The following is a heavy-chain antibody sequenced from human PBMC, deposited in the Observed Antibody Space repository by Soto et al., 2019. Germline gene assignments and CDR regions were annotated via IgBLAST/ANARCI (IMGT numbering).Heavy chain of an antibody. D-gene: IGHD2-2*02. Sequence: ASVKVSCKASGYTFTSYGISWVRQAPGQGLEWMGWISAYNGNTSYGQKLQGRVTMTTDTPTSTAYMELRSLRSDDKAVYYCGRVHCSSNSCYTAVERWGQGTLVTVSS. CDR2: ISAYNGNT. J-gene: IGHJ4*02. V-gene: IGHV1-18*04. CDR1: GYTFTSYG. CDR3: GRVHCSSNSCYTAVER.